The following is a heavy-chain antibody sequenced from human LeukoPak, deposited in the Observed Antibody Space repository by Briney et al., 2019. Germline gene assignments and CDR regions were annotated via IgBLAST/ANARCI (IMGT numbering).Heavy chain of an antibody. CDR3: ARGVDTAAHFDY. Sequence: PSETLSLTCAVYGGSFSGYYWSWIRQPPGKGLEWIGEINHSGSTNYNPSLKSRVTISVDTSKNQFSLKLSSVTAADTAVYYCARGVDTAAHFDYWGQGTLVTVSS. CDR1: GGSFSGYY. V-gene: IGHV4-34*01. D-gene: IGHD5-18*01. CDR2: INHSGST. J-gene: IGHJ4*02.